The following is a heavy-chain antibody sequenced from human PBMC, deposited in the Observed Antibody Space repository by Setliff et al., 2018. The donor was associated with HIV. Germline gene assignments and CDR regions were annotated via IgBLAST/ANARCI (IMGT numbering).Heavy chain of an antibody. CDR2: INHSGTT. CDR3: ARCSYLDWFDYFDS. CDR1: GGSISSGGYY. J-gene: IGHJ4*02. Sequence: SETLSLTCTVSGGSISSGGYYWSWIRQHPGKGLEWIGEINHSGTTNDNPSLKSRVAMSVDTSKNQFSLKLTSVTAADTAVYYCARCSYLDWFDYFDSWGQGTLVTVSS. D-gene: IGHD3-9*01. V-gene: IGHV4-31*03.